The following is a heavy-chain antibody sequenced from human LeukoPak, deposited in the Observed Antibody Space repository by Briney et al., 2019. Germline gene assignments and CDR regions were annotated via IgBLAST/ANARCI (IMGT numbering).Heavy chain of an antibody. CDR1: GYTFTDYY. V-gene: IGHV1-2*02. Sequence: ASVKVSCKASGYTFTDYYMHWVRQAPGQGLEWMGWISPNSGGTNYAQKFQGRVTMTRDTSISTAYMELSRLRSDDAAVYYCARDYVGDNWFDPWGQGTLVTVSS. CDR2: ISPNSGGT. CDR3: ARDYVGDNWFDP. J-gene: IGHJ5*02. D-gene: IGHD3-16*01.